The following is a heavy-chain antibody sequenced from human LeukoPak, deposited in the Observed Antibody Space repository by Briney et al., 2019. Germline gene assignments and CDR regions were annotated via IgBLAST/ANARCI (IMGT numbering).Heavy chain of an antibody. J-gene: IGHJ4*02. V-gene: IGHV3-43*01. CDR1: GFTFDDYT. CDR3: VKDLSSGWDLDY. CDR2: ISWDGGST. Sequence: HPGGPLRLSCAASGFTFDDYTIHWVRQAPGKGLEWVSLISWDGGSTFYADSVKGRFTISRDNSKNSLYLQMNSLRTEDTALYYCVKDLSSGWDLDYWGQGTLVTVSS. D-gene: IGHD6-19*01.